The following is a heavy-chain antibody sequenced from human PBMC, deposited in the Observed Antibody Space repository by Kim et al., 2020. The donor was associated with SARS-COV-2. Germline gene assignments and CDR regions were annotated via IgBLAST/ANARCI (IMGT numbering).Heavy chain of an antibody. J-gene: IGHJ6*02. D-gene: IGHD2-2*01. CDR3: ARDPAYCSSTSCYYYYYGMDV. V-gene: IGHV3-33*01. CDR2: IWYDGSNK. CDR1: GFTFSSYG. Sequence: GGSLRLSCAASGFTFSSYGMHWVRQAPGKGLEWVAVIWYDGSNKYYADSVKGRFTISRDNSKNTLYLQMNSLRAEDTAVYYCARDPAYCSSTSCYYYYYGMDVGGQGTTVTVSS.